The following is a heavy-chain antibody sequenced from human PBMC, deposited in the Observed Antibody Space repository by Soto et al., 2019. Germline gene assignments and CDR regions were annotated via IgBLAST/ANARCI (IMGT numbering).Heavy chain of an antibody. J-gene: IGHJ4*02. CDR1: SGTSNSHM. Sequence: HSESPALRRTFSSGTSNSHMWHWIRQPPGKGLEWIGYTYYSGSTNYNPSLKSRITISVDTSKNQFSLKLSSVTAADTAVYYCAREWSALDFWGQGTLVTVSS. V-gene: IGHV4-59*11. CDR3: AREWSALDF. CDR2: TYYSGST. D-gene: IGHD2-15*01.